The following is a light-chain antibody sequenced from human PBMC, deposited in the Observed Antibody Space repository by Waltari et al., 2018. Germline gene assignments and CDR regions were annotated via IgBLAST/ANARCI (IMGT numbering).Light chain of an antibody. Sequence: QSALTQTATVSGSPGQSITISCSGASSDIGKYNLVSWYQQHPGTAPTLIIYDVNKRPSGGSHRFSVPTAGNPAFLTMSGLQTADEADYYCCSYAGSAVSVFGGGTKLTVL. V-gene: IGLV2-23*02. CDR2: DVN. J-gene: IGLJ3*02. CDR3: CSYAGSAVSV. CDR1: SSDIGKYNL.